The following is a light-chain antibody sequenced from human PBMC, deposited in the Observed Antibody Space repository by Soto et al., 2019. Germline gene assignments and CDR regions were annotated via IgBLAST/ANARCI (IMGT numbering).Light chain of an antibody. Sequence: QSALTQPPSASGSPGQSVTISCTGTSSDVGGYNYVSWYQQHPGRAPKLMIYEVSKRPSGVPDRFSGSKSGNTASLTVSGLQAEDEADYYCQSYDFDLNGDVVFGGGTKLTVL. V-gene: IGLV2-8*01. CDR1: SSDVGGYNY. CDR3: QSYDFDLNGDVV. CDR2: EVS. J-gene: IGLJ2*01.